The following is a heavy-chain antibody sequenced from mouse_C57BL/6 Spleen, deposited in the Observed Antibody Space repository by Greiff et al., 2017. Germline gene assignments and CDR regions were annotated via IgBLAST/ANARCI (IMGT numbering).Heavy chain of an antibody. D-gene: IGHD4-1*01. J-gene: IGHJ3*01. Sequence: EVQRVESGGGLVKPGGSLKLSCAASGFTFSSYAMSWVRQTPEKRLEWVATISDGGSYTYYPDNVKGRFTISRDNAKNNLYLQMSHLKSEDTAMYYCARVTNWDGFAYWGQGTLVTVSA. CDR3: ARVTNWDGFAY. CDR2: ISDGGSYT. V-gene: IGHV5-4*01. CDR1: GFTFSSYA.